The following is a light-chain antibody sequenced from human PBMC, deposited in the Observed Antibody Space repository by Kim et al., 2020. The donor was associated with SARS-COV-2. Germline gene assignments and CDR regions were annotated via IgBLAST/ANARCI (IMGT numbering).Light chain of an antibody. CDR3: NSRDSSGNHWV. J-gene: IGLJ3*02. Sequence: ALGQTVRITCQGDSLRIYYASWYQQKPGQATVLVIYGKNNRPSGIPDRFSGSRSGNTASLTITGAQAEDEADYYCNSRDSSGNHWVFGGGTQLTVL. CDR2: GKN. CDR1: SLRIYY. V-gene: IGLV3-19*01.